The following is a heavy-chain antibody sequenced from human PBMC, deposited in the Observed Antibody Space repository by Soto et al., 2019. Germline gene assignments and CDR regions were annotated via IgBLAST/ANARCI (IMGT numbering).Heavy chain of an antibody. CDR3: ERDHIVLVPAAMVDWYFDL. V-gene: IGHV1-69*13. D-gene: IGHD2-2*01. Sequence: SVKVSCKASGGTFSSYAISWVRQAPGQGLEWMGGIIPIFGTANYAQKFQGRVTITADESTSTAYMELSSLRSEDTAVYYCERDHIVLVPAAMVDWYFDLWGRGTLVTV. J-gene: IGHJ2*01. CDR1: GGTFSSYA. CDR2: IIPIFGTA.